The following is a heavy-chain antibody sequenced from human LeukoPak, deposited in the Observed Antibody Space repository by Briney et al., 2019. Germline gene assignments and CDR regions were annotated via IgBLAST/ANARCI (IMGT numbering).Heavy chain of an antibody. CDR1: GYKFTSYW. D-gene: IGHD3-16*01. J-gene: IGHJ4*02. CDR3: ARHPYDVFAGYYLDY. V-gene: IGHV5-51*01. Sequence: GEPLKISCKASGYKFTSYWIGWVRQMPGKGPEWMGIIYPDDSDIRYSPSFQGQVTISADKSLSTAYLQWSSLKASDSAMYYCARHPYDVFAGYYLDYWGQGTLVTVSS. CDR2: IYPDDSDI.